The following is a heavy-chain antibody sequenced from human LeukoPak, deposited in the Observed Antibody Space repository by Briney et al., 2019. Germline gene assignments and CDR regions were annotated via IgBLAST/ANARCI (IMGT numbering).Heavy chain of an antibody. V-gene: IGHV1-18*01. J-gene: IGHJ6*02. Sequence: ASVKVSCKASGYTFTSYGISWVRQAPGQGLEWMGWISAYNGNTNYAQKLQGRVTMTTDTSTSTAYMELRSLRSDDTAVYYCARDIVVVPAAHASYYYYGMDVWGQGTTVTVS. CDR1: GYTFTSYG. CDR2: ISAYNGNT. CDR3: ARDIVVVPAAHASYYYYGMDV. D-gene: IGHD2-2*01.